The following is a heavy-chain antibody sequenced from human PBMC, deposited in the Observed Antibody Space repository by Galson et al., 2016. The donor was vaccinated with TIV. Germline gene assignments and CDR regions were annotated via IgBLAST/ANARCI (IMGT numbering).Heavy chain of an antibody. J-gene: IGHJ6*02. V-gene: IGHV1-69*13. CDR2: IIPIFRTT. Sequence: SVKVSCKASGYTFTSYDINWVRQAPGQGLEWMGRIIPIFRTTKYAQKFQGRVTITADESTQSTSTTYMELSSLRSEDTAVYYCARAENYHDNSGYYVQRGQGTTVTVSS. CDR3: ARAENYHDNSGYYVQ. CDR1: GYTFTSYD. D-gene: IGHD3-22*01.